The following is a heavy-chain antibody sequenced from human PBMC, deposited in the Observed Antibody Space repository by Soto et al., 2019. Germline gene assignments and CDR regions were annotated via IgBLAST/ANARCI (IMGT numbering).Heavy chain of an antibody. Sequence: EVQLVQSGGGWVEPGGSLRLSCAASGFAFSNAWMNWVRQRPGKGLEWVGRIKSKADDASADYSAPVKGRFTISRDDSRNKLYMQMNSLKTEDTGVYSCTPRITDGSVNNYWGQGTMVTVSS. V-gene: IGHV3-15*07. D-gene: IGHD3-10*01. J-gene: IGHJ4*02. CDR1: GFAFSNAW. CDR3: TPRITDGSVNNY. CDR2: IKSKADDASA.